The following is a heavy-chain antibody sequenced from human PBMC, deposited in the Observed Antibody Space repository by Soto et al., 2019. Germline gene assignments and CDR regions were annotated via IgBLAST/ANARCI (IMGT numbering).Heavy chain of an antibody. J-gene: IGHJ6*03. CDR2: ISGSGGSA. Sequence: EVQLLESGGGLVQPGGSLRLSCAASGFSFSSYAMSWVRQAPGKGLEWVSAISGSGGSAYYADSVTGRFTFSRDKSKDTLYLQMNSLRDEDTAVYYCAKQGAAQGYVDVWGKGTTVTVSS. CDR1: GFSFSSYA. D-gene: IGHD6-6*01. CDR3: AKQGAAQGYVDV. V-gene: IGHV3-23*01.